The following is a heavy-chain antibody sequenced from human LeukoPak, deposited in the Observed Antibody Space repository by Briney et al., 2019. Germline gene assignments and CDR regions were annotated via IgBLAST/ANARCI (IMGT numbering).Heavy chain of an antibody. J-gene: IGHJ3*02. CDR2: ITSNYDSI. V-gene: IGHV3-21*01. D-gene: IGHD6-19*01. Sequence: PGGSLLLSCAASGFTFITYTMNCVRRPTGKGLEWFSSITSNYDSIYYADPLKGRFTISRDDAKNSLYLQMNSLRAEDTAVYYCAKDFRTLTSGWTGDASDNWGQGTMVTVSS. CDR1: GFTFITYT. CDR3: AKDFRTLTSGWTGDASDN.